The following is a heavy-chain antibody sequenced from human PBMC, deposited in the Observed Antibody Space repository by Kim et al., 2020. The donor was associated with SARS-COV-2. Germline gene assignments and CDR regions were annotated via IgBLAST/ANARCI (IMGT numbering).Heavy chain of an antibody. CDR3: ARNIVGALDAFDI. D-gene: IGHD1-26*01. V-gene: IGHV4-39*01. Sequence: SETLSLTCTVSGGSISSSSYYWGWIRQPPGKGLEWIGSIYYSGSTYYNPSLKSRVTISVDTSKNQFSLKLSSVTAADTAVYYCARNIVGALDAFDIWGQGTMVTVSS. CDR2: IYYSGST. J-gene: IGHJ3*02. CDR1: GGSISSSSYY.